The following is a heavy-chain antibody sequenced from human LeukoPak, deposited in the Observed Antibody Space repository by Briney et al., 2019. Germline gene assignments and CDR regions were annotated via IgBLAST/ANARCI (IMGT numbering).Heavy chain of an antibody. J-gene: IGHJ6*02. V-gene: IGHV3-21*01. CDR2: IISRSSYI. CDR1: GFTFSSYS. D-gene: IGHD3-3*01. Sequence: GRSLRLPCAASGFTFSSYSTNWVRQAPGKGLEWVSSIISRSSYIYYADSSKGRFTISRDNAKNSLYRQMNSRRGEDTAVYYCARAVFRFSAGVMDVWGQGTTVTVSS. CDR3: ARAVFRFSAGVMDV.